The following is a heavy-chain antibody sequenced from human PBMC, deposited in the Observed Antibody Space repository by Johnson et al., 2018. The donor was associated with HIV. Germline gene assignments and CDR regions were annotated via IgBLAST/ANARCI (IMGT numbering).Heavy chain of an antibody. J-gene: IGHJ3*02. D-gene: IGHD1-26*01. Sequence: VQLVESGGGLVQPGGSLRLSCAASGFTFSSYAMSWVRQAPGKGLEWVSAISGSGGNTHYGDSVKGRLIVSRDNSKNNLYLQMTRLRAEDTAVYYCAKGKIGGGSYSAPDAFDIWGQGTMVTVSS. CDR3: AKGKIGGGSYSAPDAFDI. V-gene: IGHV3-23*04. CDR2: ISGSGGNT. CDR1: GFTFSSYA.